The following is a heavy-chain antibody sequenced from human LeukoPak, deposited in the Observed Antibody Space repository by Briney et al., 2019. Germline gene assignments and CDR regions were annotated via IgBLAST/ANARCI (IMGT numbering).Heavy chain of an antibody. CDR2: ISYDGSNK. J-gene: IGHJ4*02. D-gene: IGHD2-21*01. CDR1: GFTFSSYT. Sequence: GRSLRLSCAVSGFTFSSYTMHWVRQAPGKGLEWVAVISYDGSNKYYADSVKGRFTISRDNAKNSLYLQMNSLRAEDTAVYYCARGLCGGDCYDYWGQGILVTVSS. V-gene: IGHV3-30-3*01. CDR3: ARGLCGGDCYDY.